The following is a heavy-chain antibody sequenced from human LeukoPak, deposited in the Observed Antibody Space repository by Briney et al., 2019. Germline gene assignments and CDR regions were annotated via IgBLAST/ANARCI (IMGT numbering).Heavy chain of an antibody. CDR1: GYSISSGYY. Sequence: SETLSLTCAVSGYSISSGYYWGWIRQPPGKGLEWIGSIYHSGSTYYNPSLKSRVTISVDTSKNQFSLKLSSMTAADTAVYYCARRRIAAADLWGQGTLVTVSS. V-gene: IGHV4-38-2*01. J-gene: IGHJ5*02. CDR2: IYHSGST. D-gene: IGHD6-13*01. CDR3: ARRRIAAADL.